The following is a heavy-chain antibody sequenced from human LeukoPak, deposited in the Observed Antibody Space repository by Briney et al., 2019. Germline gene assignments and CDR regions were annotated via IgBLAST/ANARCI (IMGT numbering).Heavy chain of an antibody. CDR2: IIPIFGTA. CDR3: ARDSSSWPYYFDY. J-gene: IGHJ4*02. CDR1: GGTFSSYA. D-gene: IGHD6-13*01. V-gene: IGHV1-69*13. Sequence: ASVKVSCKASGGTFSSYAISWVRQAPGQGLEWMGGIIPIFGTANYAQKFQGRVTITADESTSTAYMELSSLRAEDTAVYYCARDSSSWPYYFDYWGQGTLVTVSS.